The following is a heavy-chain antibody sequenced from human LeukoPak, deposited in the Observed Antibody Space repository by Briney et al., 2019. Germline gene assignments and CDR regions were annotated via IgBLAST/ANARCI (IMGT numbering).Heavy chain of an antibody. CDR1: GGSISSGGYY. V-gene: IGHV4-61*08. J-gene: IGHJ4*02. Sequence: SQTLSLTCTVSGGSISSGGYYWSWIRQPPGKGLEWIGYIYYSGSTNYNPSLKSRVTISVDTSKNQFSLKLSSVTAADTAVYYCARGDSGSYPADYWGQGTLVTVSS. D-gene: IGHD1-26*01. CDR2: IYYSGST. CDR3: ARGDSGSYPADY.